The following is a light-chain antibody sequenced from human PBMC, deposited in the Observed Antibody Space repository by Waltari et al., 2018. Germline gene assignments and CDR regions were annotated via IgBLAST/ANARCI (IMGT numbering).Light chain of an antibody. CDR3: QQFSTTPYT. CDR1: QNLLYSSNNKNF. V-gene: IGKV4-1*01. CDR2: WAS. J-gene: IGKJ2*01. Sequence: DIVMTQSPGSLAVSLGERATLSCTSSQNLLYSSNNKNFLAWYQLKPGQPPRLLIYWASTRESGVPDRFSGSGSGTDVTLTISSLQPEDVAVYYCQQFSTTPYTVGQGTKLEIK.